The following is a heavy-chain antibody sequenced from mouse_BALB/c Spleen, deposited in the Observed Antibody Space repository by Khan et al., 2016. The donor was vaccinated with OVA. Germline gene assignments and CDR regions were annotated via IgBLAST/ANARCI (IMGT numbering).Heavy chain of an antibody. CDR1: GYTFTSYT. CDR3: VRDGAYHRNDGWFAY. Sequence: QVQLQQSGAELARPGASVKMSCKASGYTFTSYTIHWIKKRPGQGLEWIGYINPSNGYTNYNQKFKDKATLTTDKSSTTAYLQLSSLTSADSAVLNGVRDGAYHRNDGWFAYWGQGTLVTVSA. V-gene: IGHV1-4*01. J-gene: IGHJ3*01. D-gene: IGHD2-14*01. CDR2: INPSNGYT.